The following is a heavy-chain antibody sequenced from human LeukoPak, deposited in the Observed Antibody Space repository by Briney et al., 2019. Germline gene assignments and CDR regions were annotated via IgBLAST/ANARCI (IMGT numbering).Heavy chain of an antibody. CDR3: AREYYGSSGYYNDY. D-gene: IGHD3-22*01. Sequence: SETLSLTCTVSGDSISSYHWSWIRQPPGKGVEWIGYISYSGGPNYNPSHKSRVTISVDTSKNQFSLKLTSVTAADTAVYYCAREYYGSSGYYNDYWGQGALVTVSS. J-gene: IGHJ4*02. CDR2: ISYSGGP. CDR1: GDSISSYH. V-gene: IGHV4-59*01.